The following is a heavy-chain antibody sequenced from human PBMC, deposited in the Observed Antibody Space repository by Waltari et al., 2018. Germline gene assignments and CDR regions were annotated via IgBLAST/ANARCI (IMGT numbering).Heavy chain of an antibody. CDR3: ARLSENYGGAFDS. J-gene: IGHJ4*02. CDR1: GFSFSDPP. V-gene: IGHV3-72*01. D-gene: IGHD4-17*01. CDR2: SRDKVHSHST. Sequence: EVQLVESGGGLVQPGGSMRLSCAASGFSFSDPPLDWVRQAPGKGLEWVGRSRDKVHSHSTEYAASVKGRFTVSRADSENSLYLLMNGLKTEDTAVYYCARLSENYGGAFDSWGQGTLVTVSS.